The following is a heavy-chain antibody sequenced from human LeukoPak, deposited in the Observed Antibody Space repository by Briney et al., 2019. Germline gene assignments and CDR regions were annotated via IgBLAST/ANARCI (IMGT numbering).Heavy chain of an antibody. CDR3: ARGLSYWYFDL. CDR2: IYYSGST. Sequence: SETLSLTCTVSGGSITSRSYYWGWIRQPPGKGLEWIGSIYYSGSTYYNPSLKSRVTIPVDTSKNQFSLRLTSVTATDTAVYYCARGLSYWYFDLWGRGTLVTVSS. J-gene: IGHJ2*01. V-gene: IGHV4-39*01. CDR1: GGSITSRSYY. D-gene: IGHD3-16*01.